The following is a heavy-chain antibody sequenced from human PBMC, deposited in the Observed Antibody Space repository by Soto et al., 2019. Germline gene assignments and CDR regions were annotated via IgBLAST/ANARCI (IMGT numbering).Heavy chain of an antibody. J-gene: IGHJ6*02. D-gene: IGHD3-3*01. CDR2: MTPKRETP. CDR1: GYDFNIYD. CDR3: ARGGHGFWSGDTYYYAMDV. Sequence: QVHLVQSGAEVKKPGASVKVSCTGSGYDFNIYDIHWVRQSTGQGLEWMGWMTPKRETPGCAPKFQGRFTMTRDTSRSAVYMELSSLGSEDTAVYFCARGGHGFWSGDTYYYAMDVWGQGTTVTVSS. V-gene: IGHV1-8*01.